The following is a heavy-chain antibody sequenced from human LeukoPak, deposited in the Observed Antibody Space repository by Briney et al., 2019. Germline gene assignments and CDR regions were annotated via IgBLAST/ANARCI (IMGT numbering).Heavy chain of an antibody. V-gene: IGHV3-74*01. CDR3: AELGITMIGGV. CDR1: GFTFSNYW. D-gene: IGHD3-10*02. J-gene: IGHJ6*04. CDR2: INSDGINT. Sequence: PGGSLRLSCAASGFTFSNYWMHWARQAPGKGLVWVSRINSDGINTSYADSVKGRFTISRDNAKNSLYLQMNSLRAEDTAVYYCAELGITMIGGVWGKGTTVTIPS.